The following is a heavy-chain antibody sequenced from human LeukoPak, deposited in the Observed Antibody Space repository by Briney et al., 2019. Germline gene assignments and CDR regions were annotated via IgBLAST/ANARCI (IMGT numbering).Heavy chain of an antibody. CDR2: IKQDGSEK. CDR3: ARDVRYHFDY. D-gene: IGHD3-16*02. V-gene: IGHV3-7*01. CDR1: GFIFINYW. J-gene: IGHJ4*02. Sequence: GGSLRLSCAPSGFIFINYWMNGVGQAPRRGVEGVANIKQDGSEKNYVDSVKGRFTISRDNAKNSLYLQMNSLRAEDTAVYYCARDVRYHFDYWGQGTLVTVSS.